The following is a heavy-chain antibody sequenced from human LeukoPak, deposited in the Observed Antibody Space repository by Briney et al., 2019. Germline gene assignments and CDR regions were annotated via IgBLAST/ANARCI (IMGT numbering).Heavy chain of an antibody. CDR2: ISWNSGRI. J-gene: IGHJ4*02. CDR3: AKDGYSSSWYSIDY. CDR1: GFTFDDYA. Sequence: GRSLRLSCAASGFTFDDYAMHWVRQAPGKGLEWVSGISWNSGRIGYADSVKGRFTISRDNAKNSLYLQMNSLRAEDMALYYCAKDGYSSSWYSIDYWGQGTLVTVSS. D-gene: IGHD6-13*01. V-gene: IGHV3-9*03.